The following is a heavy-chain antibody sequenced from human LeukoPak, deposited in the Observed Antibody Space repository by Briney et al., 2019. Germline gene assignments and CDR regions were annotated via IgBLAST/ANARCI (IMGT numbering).Heavy chain of an antibody. D-gene: IGHD5-18*01. V-gene: IGHV3-23*01. CDR1: GFTFSSYA. CDR2: ISGSAGST. J-gene: IGHJ4*02. Sequence: GGSLRLSCAASGFTFSSYAMSWVRQAPGKGLEWVSGISGSAGSTFYADSVKGRSTISRDNSRNTLFLQMDSLRADDTAVYYCARRDTAMDFDYWGQGTLVTVSS. CDR3: ARRDTAMDFDY.